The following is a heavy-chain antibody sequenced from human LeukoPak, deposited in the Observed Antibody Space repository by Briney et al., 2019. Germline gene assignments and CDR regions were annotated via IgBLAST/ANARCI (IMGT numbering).Heavy chain of an antibody. CDR3: ARRSGSYFIVDY. V-gene: IGHV4-59*04. CDR2: IYHSGST. D-gene: IGHD3-10*01. CDR1: GGSISSYY. J-gene: IGHJ4*02. Sequence: PSETLSLTCTVSGGSISSYYWSWIRQPPGKGLEWIGTIYHSGSTYYNPSLKSRVTISVDTSKNQFSLKLSSVTAADTAVFYCARRSGSYFIVDYWGQGTLVTVSS.